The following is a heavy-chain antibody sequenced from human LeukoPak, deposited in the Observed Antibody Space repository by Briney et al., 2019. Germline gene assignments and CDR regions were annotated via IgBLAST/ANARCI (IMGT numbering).Heavy chain of an antibody. CDR2: ITASSTAI. J-gene: IGHJ4*02. Sequence: GGSLRLSCAASGFTFSSYSMNWVRQAPGKGLEWVSSITASSTAIYSADSVKGRFTISRDNAKNFLYLQMNSLRAEDTAVYYCARTYYDILTGYNPYFDYWGQGILVTVST. CDR1: GFTFSSYS. CDR3: ARTYYDILTGYNPYFDY. V-gene: IGHV3-21*01. D-gene: IGHD3-9*01.